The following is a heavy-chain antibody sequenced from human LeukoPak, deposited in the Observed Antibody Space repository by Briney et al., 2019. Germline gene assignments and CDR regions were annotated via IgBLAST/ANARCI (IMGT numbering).Heavy chain of an antibody. Sequence: SETLSLTCTVSGGSISSYYWGWIRQPPGKGLEWIGSIYYSGSTYYNPSLKSRVTISVDTSKNQFSLKLSSVTAADTAVYYCARQGYTYYYDSSGYYPFDYWGQGTLVTVSS. V-gene: IGHV4-39*01. CDR3: ARQGYTYYYDSSGYYPFDY. D-gene: IGHD3-22*01. CDR2: IYYSGST. J-gene: IGHJ4*02. CDR1: GGSISSYY.